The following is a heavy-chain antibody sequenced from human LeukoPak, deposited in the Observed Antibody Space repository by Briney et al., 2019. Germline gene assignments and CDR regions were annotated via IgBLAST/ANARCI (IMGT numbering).Heavy chain of an antibody. J-gene: IGHJ4*02. V-gene: IGHV3-48*04. CDR1: GFTFSSYA. CDR3: ARSQVVTPDYFDY. Sequence: GGSLRLSCAASGFTFSSYAMSWVRQAPGKGREWGSYISSSSSSTIYYADSVKGRFTISRDNAKNSLYLQMNSLRAEDTAVYYCARSQVVTPDYFDYWGQGTLVTVSS. CDR2: ISSSSSSTI. D-gene: IGHD4-23*01.